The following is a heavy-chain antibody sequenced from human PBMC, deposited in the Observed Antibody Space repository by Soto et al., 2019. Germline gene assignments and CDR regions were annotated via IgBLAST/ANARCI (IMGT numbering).Heavy chain of an antibody. CDR3: ASQYSSGWLWFDP. Sequence: SETLSLTCTGSGGSISSYYWSWIRQPPGKGLEWIGYIYYSGSTNYNPSLKSRVTISVDTSKNQFSLKLSSVTAADTAVYYCASQYSSGWLWFDPWGQGTLVTVS. D-gene: IGHD6-19*01. CDR2: IYYSGST. CDR1: GGSISSYY. J-gene: IGHJ5*02. V-gene: IGHV4-59*01.